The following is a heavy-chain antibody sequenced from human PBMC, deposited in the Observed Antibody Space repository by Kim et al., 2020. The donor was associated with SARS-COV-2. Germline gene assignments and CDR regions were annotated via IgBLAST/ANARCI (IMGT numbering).Heavy chain of an antibody. Sequence: GGSLRLSCAASGLTFSATAIHWVRQASGRGLEWLGHIRSKSYNYATVYAASVRGRFTVSRDDSKNTAHLLMSNLKTEDTAVYYCIRHIEYTGPSPWGQGSLIIVSS. CDR1: GLTFSATA. D-gene: IGHD5-18*01. J-gene: IGHJ5*02. CDR3: IRHIEYTGPSP. CDR2: IRSKSYNYAT. V-gene: IGHV3-73*01.